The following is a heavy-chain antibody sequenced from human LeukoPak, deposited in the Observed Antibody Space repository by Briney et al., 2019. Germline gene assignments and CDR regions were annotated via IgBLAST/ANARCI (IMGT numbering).Heavy chain of an antibody. CDR2: TYYRSKWYN. D-gene: IGHD3-22*01. CDR3: ARAFEYYYDGSGYYPFDY. J-gene: IGHJ4*02. Sequence: SQTLSLTCDISGDSVSTNTVAWNWIRRSPSRGLEWLGRTYYRSKWYNDYAVCVKSRITISPDTSKNQFSLQLNSVTPEDTAVYYCARAFEYYYDGSGYYPFDYWGQGTLVIVSS. CDR1: GDSVSTNTVA. V-gene: IGHV6-1*01.